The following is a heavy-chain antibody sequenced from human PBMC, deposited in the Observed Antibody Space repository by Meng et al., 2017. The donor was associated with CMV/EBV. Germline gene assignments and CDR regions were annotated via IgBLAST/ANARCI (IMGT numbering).Heavy chain of an antibody. J-gene: IGHJ6*02. CDR3: AKPPPRGFYGMDV. D-gene: IGHD3-10*01. CDR1: GFTVSSNY. CDR2: ISGSGGST. Sequence: GESLKISCAASGFTVSSNYMSWVRQAPGKGLEWVSAISGSGGSTYYADSVKGRFTISRDNSKNTLYLQMNSLRAEDTAVYYCAKPPPRGFYGMDVWGQGTTVTVSS. V-gene: IGHV3-23*01.